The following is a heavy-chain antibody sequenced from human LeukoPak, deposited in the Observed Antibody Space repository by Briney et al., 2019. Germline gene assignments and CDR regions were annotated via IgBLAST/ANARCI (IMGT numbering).Heavy chain of an antibody. CDR2: IYYSGST. V-gene: IGHV4-59*01. D-gene: IGHD3-22*01. J-gene: IGHJ4*02. CDR1: GGSISGYY. Sequence: PSETLSLTCTVSGGSISGYYWSWIRQFPGKGLEWIGYIYYSGSTNYNPSLKSRVTISVDTSKNQFSLKLSSVTAADTAIYYCATYYGDRSGYVHYFDYWGQGTLVTVSS. CDR3: ATYYGDRSGYVHYFDY.